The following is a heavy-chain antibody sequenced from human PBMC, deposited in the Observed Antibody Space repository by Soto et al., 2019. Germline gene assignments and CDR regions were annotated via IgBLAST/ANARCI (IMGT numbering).Heavy chain of an antibody. J-gene: IGHJ3*02. CDR1: GYTFTDYY. CDR2: INPNSGAT. V-gene: IGHV1-2*02. CDR3: ARSLKRADAFDI. Sequence: GASVKVSCKASGYTFTDYYMHWVRQAPGQGLEWMGWINPNSGATNYAQKFQGRITMTRDTSITTAYMEMSRLRSDDTADTAIYYCARSLKRADAFDIWGQGTMVTVS.